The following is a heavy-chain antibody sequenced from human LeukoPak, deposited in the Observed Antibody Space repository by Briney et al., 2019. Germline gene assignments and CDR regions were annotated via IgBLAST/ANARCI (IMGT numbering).Heavy chain of an antibody. V-gene: IGHV4-34*01. Sequence: SETLSLTCAAYGGSFSGYYWSWIRQPPGKGLEWIGEINHSGSTNYNPSLKSRVTISVDTSKNQFSLKLSSVTAADTAVYYCARGAVYCSGGSCHFYYYYYMDVWGKGTTVTVSS. J-gene: IGHJ6*03. CDR2: INHSGST. CDR1: GGSFSGYY. CDR3: ARGAVYCSGGSCHFYYYYYMDV. D-gene: IGHD2-15*01.